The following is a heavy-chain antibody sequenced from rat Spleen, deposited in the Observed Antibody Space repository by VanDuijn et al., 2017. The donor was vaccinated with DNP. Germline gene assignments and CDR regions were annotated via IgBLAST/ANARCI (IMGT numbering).Heavy chain of an antibody. Sequence: EVQLVESGGGLVQPGRSLKLSCAGSGFTFSDYNMAWVRQAPKRGLEWVATISYDGSSTYYRDSVRGRFTISRDNAKSILYLQMDSLRSEDTANYYCTTDFERGYWGQGVMVTVSS. J-gene: IGHJ2*01. CDR2: ISYDGSST. CDR1: GFTFSDYN. D-gene: IGHD1-11*01. CDR3: TTDFERGY. V-gene: IGHV5-7*01.